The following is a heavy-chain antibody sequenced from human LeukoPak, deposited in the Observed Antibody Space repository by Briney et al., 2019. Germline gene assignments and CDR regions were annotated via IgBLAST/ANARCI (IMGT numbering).Heavy chain of an antibody. Sequence: GGSLRLSCAASGFTFSSYGMHWVRQAPGKGLEWVAVIWYDGSNKHYADSVKGRFTISRDNSKNTLYLQMNSLRAEDTAVYYCAKDHSSGWSGLFDYWGQGTLVTVSS. CDR1: GFTFSSYG. D-gene: IGHD6-19*01. J-gene: IGHJ4*02. CDR3: AKDHSSGWSGLFDY. V-gene: IGHV3-33*03. CDR2: IWYDGSNK.